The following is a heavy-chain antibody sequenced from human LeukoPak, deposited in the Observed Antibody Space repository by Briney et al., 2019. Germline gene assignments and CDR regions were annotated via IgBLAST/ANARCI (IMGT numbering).Heavy chain of an antibody. CDR1: GFIFSSYW. CDR2: IKQDGSEK. D-gene: IGHD2-2*01. V-gene: IGHV3-7*01. CDR3: ARANEDIVVVPAAKFYYYYYMDV. Sequence: GGSLRLSCAASGFIFSSYWMTWVRQAPGKGLEWVANIKQDGSEKNYADSVKGRFTISRDNAKNSLYLQMNSLRAEDTAVYYCARANEDIVVVPAAKFYYYYYMDVWGKGTTVTISS. J-gene: IGHJ6*03.